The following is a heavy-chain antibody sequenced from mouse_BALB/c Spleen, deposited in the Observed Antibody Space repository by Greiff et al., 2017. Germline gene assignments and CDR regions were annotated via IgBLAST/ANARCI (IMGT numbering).Heavy chain of an antibody. J-gene: IGHJ1*01. D-gene: IGHD1-1*02. V-gene: IGHV2-6-7*01. CDR2: IWGDGST. CDR3: ARAPYYGNFDV. Sequence: QVQLKESGPGLVAPSQSLSITCNVSGFSLTGYGVNWVRQPPGKGLEWLGMIWGDGSTDYNSALKSRLSISKDNSKSQVFLKMNSLQTDDTARYYCARAPYYGNFDVWGAGTTVTVSS. CDR1: GFSLTGYG.